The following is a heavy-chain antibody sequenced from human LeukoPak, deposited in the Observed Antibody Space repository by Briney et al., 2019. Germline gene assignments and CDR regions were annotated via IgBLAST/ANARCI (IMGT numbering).Heavy chain of an antibody. D-gene: IGHD3-16*01. Sequence: SETLSLTCTVSGASISSSYWSWIRQPPGKGLEYIVYTYHNGDTNYNPSLESRVTISVDTSNNQFSLRMTSVTAADTAIYYCARGAGGPDYWGRGTLVTVSS. CDR2: TYHNGDT. CDR3: ARGAGGPDY. J-gene: IGHJ4*02. V-gene: IGHV4-59*01. CDR1: GASISSSY.